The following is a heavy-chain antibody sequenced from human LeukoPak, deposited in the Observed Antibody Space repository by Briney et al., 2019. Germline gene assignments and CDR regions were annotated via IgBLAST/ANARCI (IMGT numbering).Heavy chain of an antibody. CDR2: MSYDGSKK. CDR3: ARKKRGMIFGVVTHDAFDI. V-gene: IGHV3-30-3*01. Sequence: PGRSLRLSCAASGFTFSSYAMHWVRQAPGKGLEWVAVMSYDGSKKYYADAVKGRFTISRDNSKNTLYLQMNSLRAEDTAVYYCARKKRGMIFGVVTHDAFDIWGQGTMVTVSS. J-gene: IGHJ3*02. D-gene: IGHD3/OR15-3a*01. CDR1: GFTFSSYA.